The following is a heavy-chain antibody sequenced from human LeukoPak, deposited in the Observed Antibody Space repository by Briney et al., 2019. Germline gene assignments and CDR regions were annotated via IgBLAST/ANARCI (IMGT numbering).Heavy chain of an antibody. CDR2: IGTAGDT. CDR1: GFTFSSYD. CDR3: ATGAFYDSRIFQY. D-gene: IGHD3-22*01. V-gene: IGHV3-13*04. J-gene: IGHJ1*01. Sequence: PGGSLRLSCAASGFTFSSYDMHWVRQATGKGLEWVSAIGTAGDTYYPGSVKGRFTISRENAKNTLYLQMNSVRVEDTAMYYCATGAFYDSRIFQYWGQGTLVTVSS.